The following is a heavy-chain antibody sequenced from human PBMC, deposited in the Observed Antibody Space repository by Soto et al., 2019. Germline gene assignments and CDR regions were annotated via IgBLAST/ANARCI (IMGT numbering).Heavy chain of an antibody. Sequence: SGPTLVNPTQTLTLTCTFAGFSLSTSGMCVSWIRQPPGKALEWLARIDWDDDKYYSTSLKTRLTISKDTSKNQVVLTMTNMDPVDTATYYCARTSLWFGEYRFDPWGQGTLVTVSS. CDR3: ARTSLWFGEYRFDP. CDR2: IDWDDDK. D-gene: IGHD3-10*01. J-gene: IGHJ5*02. V-gene: IGHV2-70*11. CDR1: GFSLSTSGMC.